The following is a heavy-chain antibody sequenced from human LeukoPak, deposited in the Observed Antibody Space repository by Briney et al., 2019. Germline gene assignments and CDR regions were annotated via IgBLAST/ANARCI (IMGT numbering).Heavy chain of an antibody. CDR3: ARDLRFFGYSYGSQRDYYYGMDV. CDR1: GGSFSGYY. CDR2: INHSGST. D-gene: IGHD5-18*01. J-gene: IGHJ6*02. Sequence: SETLSLTCAVYGGSFSGYYWSWIRQPPGKGLEWIGEINHSGSTNYNPSLKSRVTISVDTSKNQFSLKLSSVTAADTAVYYCARDLRFFGYSYGSQRDYYYGMDVWSQGTTVTVSS. V-gene: IGHV4-34*01.